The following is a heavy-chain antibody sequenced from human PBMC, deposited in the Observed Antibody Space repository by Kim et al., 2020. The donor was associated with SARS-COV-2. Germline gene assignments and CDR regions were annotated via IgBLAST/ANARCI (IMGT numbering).Heavy chain of an antibody. V-gene: IGHV3-48*02. CDR3: ARGGPRGGYSYGSFDF. Sequence: GGSLRLSCAASGFTFTNYNMIWIRQAPGKGLEWVSDIGRSGSSLYYAVSVKGRFTVSRDNAKNSLYLQMNSLREEDTAVYFCARGGPRGGYSYGSFDFWGQGTLVTVSS. D-gene: IGHD5-18*01. CDR2: IGRSGSSL. CDR1: GFTFTNYN. J-gene: IGHJ4*02.